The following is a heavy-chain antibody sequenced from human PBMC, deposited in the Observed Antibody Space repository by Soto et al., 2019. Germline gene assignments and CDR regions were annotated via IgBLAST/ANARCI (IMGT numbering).Heavy chain of an antibody. Sequence: GESLKISCNGSGYSFTSYWIGWVRQMPGKGLEWMGIISPGDSDTRYSPSFQGQVTISADKSISTAYLQWSSMKASDTAMYYCARLGYCSSNSCFNRPCYFDCWGQGTLVTVSS. CDR3: ARLGYCSSNSCFNRPCYFDC. D-gene: IGHD2-2*03. J-gene: IGHJ4*02. CDR2: ISPGDSDT. CDR1: GYSFTSYW. V-gene: IGHV5-51*01.